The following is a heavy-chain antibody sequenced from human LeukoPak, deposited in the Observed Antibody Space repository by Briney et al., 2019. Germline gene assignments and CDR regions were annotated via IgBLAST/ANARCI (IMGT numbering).Heavy chain of an antibody. D-gene: IGHD2-15*01. CDR1: GFTFSSYG. CDR2: ISYDGSNK. CDR3: AKSSWTSADY. V-gene: IGHV3-30*18. J-gene: IGHJ4*02. Sequence: PGGSLRLSCAASGFTFSSYGMHWVRQAPGKGLEWVTVISYDGSNKYYADSVKGRFTISRDNSKNTLYLQMNSLRAEDTAVYYCAKSSWTSADYWGQGTLVTVSS.